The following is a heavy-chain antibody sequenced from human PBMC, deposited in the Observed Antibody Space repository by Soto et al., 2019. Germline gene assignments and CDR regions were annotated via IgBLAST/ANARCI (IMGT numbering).Heavy chain of an antibody. D-gene: IGHD6-13*01. CDR2: IYYSRST. V-gene: IGHV4-39*01. CDR1: GGSISSSSYY. Sequence: SETLSLTCTVSGGSISSSSYYWGWIRQPPGKGLEWIGSIYYSRSTYYNPSLKSRVTMTTDTSTSTAYMELRSLRSDDTAVYYCATIAAAGREPEPWGQGTLVTVSS. J-gene: IGHJ5*02. CDR3: ATIAAAGREPEP.